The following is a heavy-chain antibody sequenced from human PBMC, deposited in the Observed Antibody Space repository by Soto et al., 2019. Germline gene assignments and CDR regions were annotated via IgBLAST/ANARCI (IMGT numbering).Heavy chain of an antibody. D-gene: IGHD1-1*01. CDR2: ISGYNGDT. CDR3: ARVQPSGGPYGMDV. Sequence: ASVKVSCKASGYTFTRYGISWVRQAPGQGLEWMGWISGYNGDTNYAQKFQDRVSMTIDTSTGTVYMELSSLRSEDTAVYYCARVQPSGGPYGMDVWGQGTTVTVSS. J-gene: IGHJ6*02. CDR1: GYTFTRYG. V-gene: IGHV1-18*01.